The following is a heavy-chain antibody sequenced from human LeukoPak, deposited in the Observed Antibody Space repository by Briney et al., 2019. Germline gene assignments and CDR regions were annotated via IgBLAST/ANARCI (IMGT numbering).Heavy chain of an antibody. CDR1: SGSISGYY. Sequence: SETLSLICIVSSGSISGYYWSWIRQAPAKGLEWIGYIYTSGSTNYNPSLKSRVTISVDTSKNQFSLMLTSVTAADTAVYYCARHRVVPVPFDLWGQGTLVTVSS. CDR2: IYTSGST. V-gene: IGHV4-4*09. D-gene: IGHD2-15*01. CDR3: ARHRVVPVPFDL. J-gene: IGHJ4*02.